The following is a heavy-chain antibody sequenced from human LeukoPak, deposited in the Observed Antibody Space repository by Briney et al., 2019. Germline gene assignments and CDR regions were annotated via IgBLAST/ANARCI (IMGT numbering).Heavy chain of an antibody. D-gene: IGHD3-10*01. CDR3: ARGTSHGSRCDFLDS. Sequence: GGSLRLSCAASGFTFSSYWMHWVRQAPGKGLVWVSRINSDGSSTSYADSVKGRFTISRDNAKNTLYLQMNSLRAEDTAIYYCARGTSHGSRCDFLDSWGPGNLVSVSS. V-gene: IGHV3-74*01. CDR1: GFTFSSYW. CDR2: INSDGSST. J-gene: IGHJ4*02.